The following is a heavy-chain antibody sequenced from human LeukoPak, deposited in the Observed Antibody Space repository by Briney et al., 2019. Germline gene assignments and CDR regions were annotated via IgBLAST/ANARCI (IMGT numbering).Heavy chain of an antibody. CDR1: GYTLSKLS. V-gene: IGHV1-24*01. CDR3: ATVNRRDGYNPDY. Sequence: ASVKVSCKAPGYTLSKLSIHWVRQPSGKGLEWMGAFDPEDGETIYAQEFQGRATMTADTSTDTAYMELSSLRSEDTAVYYCATVNRRDGYNPDYWGQGTLVTVSS. J-gene: IGHJ4*02. CDR2: FDPEDGET. D-gene: IGHD5-24*01.